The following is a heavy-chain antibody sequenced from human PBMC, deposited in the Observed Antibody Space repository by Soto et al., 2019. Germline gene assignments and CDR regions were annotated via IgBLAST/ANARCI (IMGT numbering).Heavy chain of an antibody. CDR3: TRDRQLIQDWFDP. V-gene: IGHV3-21*01. CDR2: ISTGSEYR. Sequence: EVQLVESGGGLAKPGGSLRLSCVGSGFTFSSYNMNWVRQAPGKGLEWVSFISTGSEYRYYADSVRGRFNISGDNAQNSLYLLLNNLRPEDTAVYFCTRDRQLIQDWFDPWGQGTSVTVSS. CDR1: GFTFSSYN. J-gene: IGHJ5*02. D-gene: IGHD3-16*01.